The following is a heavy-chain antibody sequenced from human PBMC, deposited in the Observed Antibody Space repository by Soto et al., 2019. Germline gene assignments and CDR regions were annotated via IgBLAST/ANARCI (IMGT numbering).Heavy chain of an antibody. V-gene: IGHV4-61*01. D-gene: IGHD5-12*01. CDR2: ISDTGSG. CDR1: GGSVIRGSYY. J-gene: IGHJ6*02. CDR3: ARANSGYDPLGMDV. Sequence: QVQLQESGPGLVKPSETLSLTCTVSGGSVIRGSYYWSWIRQPPGKGLEWVGCISDTGSGDYTPSLKSRVTISVHTSKRQFSLRLNSVTAADTAVYYCARANSGYDPLGMDVWCQGTTVTVSS.